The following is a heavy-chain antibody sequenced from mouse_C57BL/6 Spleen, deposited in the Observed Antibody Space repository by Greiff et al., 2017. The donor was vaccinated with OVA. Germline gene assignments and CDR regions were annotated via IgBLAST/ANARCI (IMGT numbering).Heavy chain of an antibody. D-gene: IGHD4-1*01. J-gene: IGHJ2*01. V-gene: IGHV3-6*01. CDR3: AREDWLAGNYY. CDR1: GYSITSGYY. Sequence: VQLKESGPGLVKPSQSLSLTCSVTGYSITSGYYWNWIRQFPGNKLEWMGEISYDGSNNYNPSLKNRIPITRDTSKNQFFLKLNSVSTEDTATYYCAREDWLAGNYYWGQGTTLTVSS. CDR2: ISYDGSN.